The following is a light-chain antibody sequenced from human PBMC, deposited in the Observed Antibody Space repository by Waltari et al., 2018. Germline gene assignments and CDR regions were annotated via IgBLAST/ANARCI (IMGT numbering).Light chain of an antibody. V-gene: IGKV3-15*01. CDR2: GAS. J-gene: IGKJ1*01. CDR3: QQYNDWPPTWT. Sequence: EIVMTQSSATLSVSPGERATLSCRASQSIRSDLAWYQQKPGQTPRLLIYGASTRATGIPARFSGSGSGTDFTLTISSLQSEDFAVYYCQQYNDWPPTWTFGQGTKVEI. CDR1: QSIRSD.